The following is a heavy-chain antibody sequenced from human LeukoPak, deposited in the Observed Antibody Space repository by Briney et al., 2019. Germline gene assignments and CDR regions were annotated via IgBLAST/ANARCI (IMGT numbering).Heavy chain of an antibody. J-gene: IGHJ5*02. CDR3: ARELGGSGWYDWFDP. Sequence: SETLSLTCTVSGGSISSYYWSWIRQPPGKGLEWIGYIYYSGSTNYNPSLKSRVTISVDTSRNQFSLKLSSVTAADTAVYYCARELGGSGWYDWFDPWGQGTLVTVSS. D-gene: IGHD6-19*01. CDR2: IYYSGST. V-gene: IGHV4-59*01. CDR1: GGSISSYY.